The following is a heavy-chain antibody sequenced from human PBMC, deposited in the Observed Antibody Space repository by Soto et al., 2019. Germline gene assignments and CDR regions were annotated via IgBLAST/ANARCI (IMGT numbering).Heavy chain of an antibody. J-gene: IGHJ4*02. CDR3: ARDHAAAAGTFDY. CDR1: GGTFSSYA. Sequence: ASVKVSCKASGGTFSSYAISWVRQAPGQGLEWMGGIIPIFGTANYAQKFQGRVTITADESTSTAYMELSSLRSEDTAVYYCARDHAAAAGTFDYWGQGTLVTAPQ. CDR2: IIPIFGTA. V-gene: IGHV1-69*13. D-gene: IGHD6-13*01.